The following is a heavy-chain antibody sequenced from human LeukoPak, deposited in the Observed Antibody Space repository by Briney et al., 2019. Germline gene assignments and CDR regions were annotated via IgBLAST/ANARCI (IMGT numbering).Heavy chain of an antibody. CDR2: ISSSSSYI. J-gene: IGHJ4*02. CDR3: ARDSPIFGVVISDY. D-gene: IGHD3-3*01. V-gene: IGHV3-21*01. CDR1: GFTFSSYS. Sequence: GGSLRLSCAASGFTFSSYSMTWVRQAPGKGLEWVSSISSSSSYIYYADSVKGRFTISRDNAKNSLYLQMNSLRAEDTAVYYCARDSPIFGVVISDYWGQGTLVTVSS.